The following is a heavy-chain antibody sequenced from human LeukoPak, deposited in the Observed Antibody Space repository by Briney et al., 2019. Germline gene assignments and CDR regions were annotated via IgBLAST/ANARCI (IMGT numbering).Heavy chain of an antibody. CDR2: ISGSGGST. CDR1: GFTFSSYA. J-gene: IGHJ3*02. D-gene: IGHD4-17*01. Sequence: GGSLRLSCAASGFTFSSYAMSWVRQAPGKGLGWVSAISGSGGSTYYADSVKGRFTISRDYSKNTLYLQMNSLRAEDTAVYYCAKPYGDYVLAAFDIWGQGTMVTVSS. V-gene: IGHV3-23*01. CDR3: AKPYGDYVLAAFDI.